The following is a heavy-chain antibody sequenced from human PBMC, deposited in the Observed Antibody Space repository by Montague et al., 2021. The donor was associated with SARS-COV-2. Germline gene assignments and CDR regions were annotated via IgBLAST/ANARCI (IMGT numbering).Heavy chain of an antibody. CDR1: GGSISSGNW. J-gene: IGHJ2*01. CDR2: ISYSCST. D-gene: IGHD2-21*02. CDR3: CRHVAPCGGHCGDWYFDF. V-gene: IGHV4-39*01. Sequence: SETLSLTCAVSGGSISSGNWWSCVRQPPGKGLEWFGSISYSCSTYYNPSLQSRPTTSVDTSKNHLSLVLLSLTATATATDYCCRHVAPCGGHCGDWYFDFWGRGTLVTVSS.